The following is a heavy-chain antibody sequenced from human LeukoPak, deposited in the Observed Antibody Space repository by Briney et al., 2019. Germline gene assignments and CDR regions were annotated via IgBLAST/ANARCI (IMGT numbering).Heavy chain of an antibody. CDR1: GGSISGYY. V-gene: IGHV4-59*08. CDR2: IYYSGNT. D-gene: IGHD2-15*01. Sequence: SETLSLTCTVSGGSISGYYWTWIRQPPGKGLEWIGYIYYSGNTNYNPSLKSRVTILLDTSKTQFSLQLSSVTAADTAVYYCARRARATGGGDYFDYWGQGTLVTVSS. CDR3: ARRARATGGGDYFDY. J-gene: IGHJ4*02.